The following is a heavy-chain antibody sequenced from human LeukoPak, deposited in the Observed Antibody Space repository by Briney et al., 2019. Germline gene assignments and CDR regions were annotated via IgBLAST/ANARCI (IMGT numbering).Heavy chain of an antibody. Sequence: PGGSLRLSRVASVFSINNYWTHWVRPAPRKGLMWVSRISSDATTTNYADSVKGRFTVSRDNAKNMVYLQMNSLRAEDTAVYYCAKFLSPVLWGQGTLVTVSS. D-gene: IGHD3-16*02. J-gene: IGHJ4*02. V-gene: IGHV3-74*01. CDR3: AKFLSPVL. CDR1: VFSINNYW. CDR2: ISSDATTT.